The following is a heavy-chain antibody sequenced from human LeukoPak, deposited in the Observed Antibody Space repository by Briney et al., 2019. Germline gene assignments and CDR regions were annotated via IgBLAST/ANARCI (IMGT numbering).Heavy chain of an antibody. CDR2: INHSGST. J-gene: IGHJ4*02. Sequence: PSETLSLTCAVYGGSFSGYYWSWICQPPGKGLEWIGEINHSGSTNYNPSLKSRVTISVDTSKNQFSLKLSSVTAADTAVYYCATLSSSHRAVDYWGQGTLVTVSS. D-gene: IGHD6-6*01. V-gene: IGHV4-34*01. CDR1: GGSFSGYY. CDR3: ATLSSSHRAVDY.